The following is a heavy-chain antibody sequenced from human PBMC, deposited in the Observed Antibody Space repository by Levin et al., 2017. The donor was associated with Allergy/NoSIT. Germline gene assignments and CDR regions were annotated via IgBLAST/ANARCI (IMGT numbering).Heavy chain of an antibody. D-gene: IGHD1-26*01. CDR3: ARGHIVGATFLVPFLLDY. CDR1: GYTFTGYY. Sequence: GASVKVSCKASGYTFTGYYIHWVRQAPGQGLEWMGWINPNSAGTTYAQKFQDRVTMTRYTSINTAYMELRRLRSDDTAVYFCARGHIVGATFLVPFLLDYWGQGTLVTVSS. CDR2: INPNSAGT. V-gene: IGHV1-2*02. J-gene: IGHJ4*02.